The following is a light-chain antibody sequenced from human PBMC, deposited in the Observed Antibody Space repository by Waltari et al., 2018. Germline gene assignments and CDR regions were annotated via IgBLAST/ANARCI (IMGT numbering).Light chain of an antibody. CDR3: QKYGSLPAT. J-gene: IGKJ1*01. CDR1: QSISRY. CDR2: DAS. V-gene: IGKV3-20*01. Sequence: EIMLTQSPGTLSLSPGERATLSCRASQSISRYLAWYQQKPGQAPRLLIYDASSRATGIPDRFRGSGSGADFSLTISRLEPEDFAVYDCQKYGSLPATFGQGTKVEIK.